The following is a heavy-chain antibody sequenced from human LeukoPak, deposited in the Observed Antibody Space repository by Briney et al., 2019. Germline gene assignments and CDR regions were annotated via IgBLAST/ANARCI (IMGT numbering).Heavy chain of an antibody. D-gene: IGHD6-13*01. CDR3: ARDVITAAGRGWFDP. Sequence: SVKVSCKASGGTFSSYAISWVRQAPGQGLEWMGGVIPIFGTANYAQKFQGRVTITTDESTSTAYMELSSLRSEDTAVYYCARDVITAAGRGWFDPWGQGTLVTVSS. CDR2: VIPIFGTA. J-gene: IGHJ5*02. V-gene: IGHV1-69*05. CDR1: GGTFSSYA.